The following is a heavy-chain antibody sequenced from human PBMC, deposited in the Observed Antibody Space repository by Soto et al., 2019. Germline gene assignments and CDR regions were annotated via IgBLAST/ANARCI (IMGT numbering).Heavy chain of an antibody. J-gene: IGHJ4*02. V-gene: IGHV1-8*01. CDR2: MNPNSGNT. CDR3: ARGLVVTRYYDSSGYYY. CDR1: GYTFTSYD. D-gene: IGHD3-22*01. Sequence: QVQLVQSGAEVKKPGASVKVSCKASGYTFTSYDINWVRQATGQGLEWMGWMNPNSGNTGYAQKFQGRVTMTRNTAISTAYMELSSLRSEDTAVYYCARGLVVTRYYDSSGYYYWGQGTLVTVSS.